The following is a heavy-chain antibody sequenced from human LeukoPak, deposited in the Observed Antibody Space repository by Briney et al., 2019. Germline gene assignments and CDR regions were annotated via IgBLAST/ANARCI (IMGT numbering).Heavy chain of an antibody. V-gene: IGHV5-51*01. J-gene: IGHJ6*03. D-gene: IGHD6-13*01. CDR1: GYFFSSYW. Sequence: GESLKISCKGSGYFFSSYWIGWVRQMPGKGLEWMGIIYPGDSDTRYSPSFQGQVTISADKSISTAYLQWSSLKASDTAMYYCARDGGPGRGYSSSQYYYYMDVWGKGTTVTVSS. CDR2: IYPGDSDT. CDR3: ARDGGPGRGYSSSQYYYYMDV.